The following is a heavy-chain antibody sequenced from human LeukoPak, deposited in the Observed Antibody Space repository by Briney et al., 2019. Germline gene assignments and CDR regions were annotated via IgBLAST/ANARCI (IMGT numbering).Heavy chain of an antibody. V-gene: IGHV4-34*01. D-gene: IGHD3-10*01. CDR1: GGSFSGYY. CDR2: INHSGST. Sequence: SETLSLTCAVCGGSFSGYYWSWIRQPPGKGLEWIGEINHSGSTNYNPSLKSRVTISVDTSKNQFSLKLSSVTAADTAVYYCARIPLWDYYFDYWGQGTLVTVSS. CDR3: ARIPLWDYYFDY. J-gene: IGHJ4*02.